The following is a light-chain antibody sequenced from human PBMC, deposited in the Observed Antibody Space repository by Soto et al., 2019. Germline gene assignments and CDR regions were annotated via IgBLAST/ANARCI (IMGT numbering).Light chain of an antibody. Sequence: DIVMTQSPGTLSVSPGERATLSCRASQSVSVHLAWYQQRPGQAPRLLIYAVSTRATGIPARFSGSESGTEFTLTISSLQSEDFAVYYCQQYNDWPFTFGPGTKVDIK. CDR3: QQYNDWPFT. J-gene: IGKJ3*01. CDR1: QSVSVH. CDR2: AVS. V-gene: IGKV3-15*01.